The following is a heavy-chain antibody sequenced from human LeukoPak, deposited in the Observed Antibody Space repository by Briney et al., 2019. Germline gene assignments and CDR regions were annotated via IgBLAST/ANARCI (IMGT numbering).Heavy chain of an antibody. J-gene: IGHJ4*02. CDR3: ARAPDYYDSSGYFDY. V-gene: IGHV1-69*01. CDR2: IIPIFGTA. D-gene: IGHD3-22*01. CDR1: GGTFSSYA. Sequence: KVSCKASGGTFSSYAISWVRQAPGQGLEWMGGIIPIFGTANYAQKFQGRVTITADESTSTAYMELSSLRSEDTAVYYCARAPDYYDSSGYFDYWGQGTLVTVSS.